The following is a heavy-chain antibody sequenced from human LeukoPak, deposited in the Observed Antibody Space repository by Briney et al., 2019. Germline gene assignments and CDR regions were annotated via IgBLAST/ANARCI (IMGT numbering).Heavy chain of an antibody. J-gene: IGHJ5*02. Sequence: ASVKVSCKASVYTFTRYYMHWVRQAPGQGLEWMGWINPNSGGTNYAQKFQGRVTMTRDTSISTAYMELSRLRSDDTAVYYCAREGGGRTMIVLNWFDPWGQGTLVTVSS. CDR2: INPNSGGT. V-gene: IGHV1-2*02. CDR1: VYTFTRYY. CDR3: AREGGGRTMIVLNWFDP. D-gene: IGHD3-22*01.